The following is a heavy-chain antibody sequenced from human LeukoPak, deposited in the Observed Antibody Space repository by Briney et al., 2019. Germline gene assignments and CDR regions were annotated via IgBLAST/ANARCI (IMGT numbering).Heavy chain of an antibody. CDR3: ARDGGDFYFRH. Sequence: SETLSLTCTVSGGSISSHYWSWIRQPPGKGLEWIGYIYHSGSTYYNPSLKSRVTISVDRSKNQFSLKLSSVTAADTAVYYCARDGGDFYFRHWGQGTLVTVSS. J-gene: IGHJ1*01. V-gene: IGHV4-59*11. CDR1: GGSISSHY. CDR2: IYHSGST. D-gene: IGHD2-21*02.